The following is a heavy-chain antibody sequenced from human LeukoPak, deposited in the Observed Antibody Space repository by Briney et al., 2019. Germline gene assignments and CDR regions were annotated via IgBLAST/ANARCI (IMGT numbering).Heavy chain of an antibody. CDR3: ARAPGLTTVVMGAFDI. CDR2: IIPILGIA. J-gene: IGHJ3*02. D-gene: IGHD4-23*01. CDR1: GGTFSSYT. Sequence: ASVKVSCKASGGTFSSYTISWVRQAPGQGLEWMGRIIPILGIANYAQKFQGRVTITADKSTSTAYKELSSLRSEDTAVYYCARAPGLTTVVMGAFDIWGQGTMVTVSS. V-gene: IGHV1-69*02.